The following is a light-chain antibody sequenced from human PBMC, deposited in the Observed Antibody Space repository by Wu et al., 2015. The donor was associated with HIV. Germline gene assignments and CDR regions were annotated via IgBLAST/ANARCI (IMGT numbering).Light chain of an antibody. CDR1: QRVNNNY. V-gene: IGKV3-20*01. J-gene: IGKJ2*01. CDR3: QQYGSSSYT. CDR2: GSS. Sequence: IVLTQPPGTLSLSPGERATLSCRASQRVNNNYLAWYQQKFGQAPRLLIYGSSIRATGIPARFSGSGSGTDFSLTISRLEAEDFAVYYCQQYGSSSYTFGQGTKLEIK.